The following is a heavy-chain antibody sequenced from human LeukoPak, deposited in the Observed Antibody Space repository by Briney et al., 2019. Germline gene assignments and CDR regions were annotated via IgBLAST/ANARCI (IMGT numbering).Heavy chain of an antibody. V-gene: IGHV3-33*01. D-gene: IGHD3-22*01. CDR2: IWYDGSNK. J-gene: IGHJ3*01. Sequence: PGRSLRVSCAASGFIFSNYGMHWVRQAPGKGLEWVAVIWYDGSNKYYADSVKGRFTISRDNAKNSLYLQMNSLRAEDTAIYYCTRDLRIAMIADAFDLWGQGTMVTVSS. CDR1: GFIFSNYG. CDR3: TRDLRIAMIADAFDL.